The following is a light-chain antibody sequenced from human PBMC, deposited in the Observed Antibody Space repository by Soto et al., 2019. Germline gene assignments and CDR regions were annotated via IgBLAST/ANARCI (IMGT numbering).Light chain of an antibody. CDR2: GAS. CDR3: QQYRNWPLT. CDR1: QSIASS. V-gene: IGKV3-15*01. J-gene: IGKJ4*01. Sequence: VLTPSQGLLPLSPAARPCLPWEASQSIASSFLAWYQQKPGQAPRLLIFGASTRATGIPARFSGSGSGTEFTLSISSLQSEDVAVYYCQQYRNWPLTFGRGTKV.